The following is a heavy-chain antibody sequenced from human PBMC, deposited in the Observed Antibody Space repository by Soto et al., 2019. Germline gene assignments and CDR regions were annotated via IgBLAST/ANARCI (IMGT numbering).Heavy chain of an antibody. D-gene: IGHD4-17*01. V-gene: IGHV3-33*01. CDR2: IWYDGTQK. CDR1: GFTFNTYS. J-gene: IGHJ4*02. Sequence: GGSLRLSCEASGFTFNTYSMHWVRQPPGKGLEWLAAIWYDGTQKYYADSVKGRFIISRDNSKKTLYLEMNSLRAEDTAVYYCARAGGATVTGLWHFDSWGQGTLVTVSS. CDR3: ARAGGATVTGLWHFDS.